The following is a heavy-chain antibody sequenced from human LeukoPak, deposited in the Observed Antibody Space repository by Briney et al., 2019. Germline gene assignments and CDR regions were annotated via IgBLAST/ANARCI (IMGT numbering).Heavy chain of an antibody. CDR1: GYIFTKFW. J-gene: IGHJ4*02. V-gene: IGHV5-51*01. CDR2: VYPGDSDT. D-gene: IGHD5-12*01. Sequence: HGESLKISCQGSGYIFTKFWIGWVRQLPGKGLEWMGVVYPGDSDTRYSASFQGQVTISADKSISTAYLQWNSLKASDTAMYYCARGHLYDYSTTCYYFDYWGQGTLVTVSS. CDR3: ARGHLYDYSTTCYYFDY.